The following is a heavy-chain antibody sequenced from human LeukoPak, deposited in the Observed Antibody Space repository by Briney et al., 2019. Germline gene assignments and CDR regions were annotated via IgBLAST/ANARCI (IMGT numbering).Heavy chain of an antibody. CDR1: GFTFSSYG. V-gene: IGHV3-33*01. CDR3: ARDVTISGNNWFDP. CDR2: ISYDGSDK. Sequence: GGSLRLSCAASGFTFSSYGIHWVRQAPGKRLEWVAFISYDGSDKSYADSVMGRFTISRDDSKNMLYLQMSSLRAEDTAVFYCARDVTISGNNWFDPWGQGTLVTVSS. J-gene: IGHJ5*02. D-gene: IGHD5-24*01.